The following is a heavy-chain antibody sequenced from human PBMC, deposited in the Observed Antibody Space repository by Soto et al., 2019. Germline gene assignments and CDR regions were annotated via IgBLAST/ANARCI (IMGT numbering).Heavy chain of an antibody. CDR2: ISYDGSNK. D-gene: IGHD3-3*01. J-gene: IGHJ6*02. CDR1: GFTFSSYG. CDR3: ANLMYYDFWSGYQAPDYYYGMDV. Sequence: QVQLVESGGGVVQPGRSLRLSCAASGFTFSSYGMHWVRQAPGKGLEWVAVISYDGSNKYYADSVKGRFTISRDNSKNTLYLQMNSLRAEDTAVYYCANLMYYDFWSGYQAPDYYYGMDVWGQGTTVTVSS. V-gene: IGHV3-30*18.